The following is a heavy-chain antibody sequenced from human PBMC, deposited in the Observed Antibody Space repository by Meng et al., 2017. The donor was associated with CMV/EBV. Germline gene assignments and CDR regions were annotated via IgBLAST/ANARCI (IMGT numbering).Heavy chain of an antibody. D-gene: IGHD2-21*02. CDR2: ISSSSSYI. V-gene: IGHV3-21*01. CDR1: GFTFSSYS. CDR3: AKGGVTGYFFDY. Sequence: GESLKISCAASGFTFSSYSMNWVRQAPGKGLEWVSSISSSSSYIYYADSVKGRFTISRDNSRNTLYLQMNSLRVEDTAVYYCAKGGVTGYFFDYWGQGTLVTVSS. J-gene: IGHJ4*02.